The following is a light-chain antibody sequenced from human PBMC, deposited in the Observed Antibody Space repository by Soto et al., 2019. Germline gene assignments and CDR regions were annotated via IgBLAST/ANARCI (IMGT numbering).Light chain of an antibody. CDR1: QSVNSW. CDR2: DAS. CDR3: QQYDSYPLA. Sequence: DIPMTQSPSTLSASVGDRVSITCRASQSVNSWLAWYQQKPGKAPKLLMYDASSLERGVSSRFSGSGSGTEFARTIGSLQPDDFATYFCQQYDSYPLAFGGGTKVDIK. J-gene: IGKJ4*02. V-gene: IGKV1-5*01.